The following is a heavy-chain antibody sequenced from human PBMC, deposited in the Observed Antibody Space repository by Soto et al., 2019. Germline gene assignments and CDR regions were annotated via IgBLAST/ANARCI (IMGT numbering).Heavy chain of an antibody. CDR1: GYTFTGHY. CDR2: IGPESGAT. V-gene: IGHV1-2*02. D-gene: IGHD1-26*01. J-gene: IGHJ4*02. Sequence: GASVKVSCKASGYTFTGHYIHWVRQAPEQGPEWMGEIGPESGATRYAQKFQGRVTMTRDMSITTVYVELNNLSPDDTAVYYCGRGRSGQIVVFYWGQGTPVTVSS. CDR3: GRGRSGQIVVFY.